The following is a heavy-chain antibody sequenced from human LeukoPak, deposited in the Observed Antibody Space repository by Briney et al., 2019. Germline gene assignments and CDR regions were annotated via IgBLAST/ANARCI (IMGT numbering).Heavy chain of an antibody. D-gene: IGHD3-10*01. Sequence: SESLSLTCTVSGGSISSSSYYWGWLRQPPGKGLEWFGRIYYSGSTYYNTSLKSRVTISVYTSKNQFSLKLSSVTAADTAVYYCARDQRYYGSGIFFDPWGQGTLVTVSS. CDR1: GGSISSSSYY. CDR2: IYYSGST. V-gene: IGHV4-39*07. J-gene: IGHJ5*02. CDR3: ARDQRYYGSGIFFDP.